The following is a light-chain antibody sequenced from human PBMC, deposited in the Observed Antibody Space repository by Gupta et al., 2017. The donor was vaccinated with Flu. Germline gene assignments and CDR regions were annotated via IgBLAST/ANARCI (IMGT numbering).Light chain of an antibody. CDR2: DAS. Sequence: ATLSVSPGERVTLSCTAIQSVSNTVAWYQQKPGQAPRLLIYDASTRATGLPARFSGSGSGTEFTLTISSLQSEDSALYYCQQYNRWPPATFGQGTKVEIK. V-gene: IGKV3-15*01. CDR3: QQYNRWPPAT. J-gene: IGKJ1*01. CDR1: QSVSNT.